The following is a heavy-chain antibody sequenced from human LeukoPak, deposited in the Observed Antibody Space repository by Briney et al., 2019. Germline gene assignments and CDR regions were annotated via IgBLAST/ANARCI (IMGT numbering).Heavy chain of an antibody. CDR2: ISTYNANA. V-gene: IGHV1-18*01. J-gene: IGHJ4*02. D-gene: IGHD2-8*01. Sequence: GASVKVSCKASGYSFTSYGISWVRQAPGQGLEWMGWISTYNANANYALKLQGRVTLTTDTSTSTAYMELKSLRSDDTAVYYCAREECSIGVCYPSGYWGQGTLVTASS. CDR3: AREECSIGVCYPSGY. CDR1: GYSFTSYG.